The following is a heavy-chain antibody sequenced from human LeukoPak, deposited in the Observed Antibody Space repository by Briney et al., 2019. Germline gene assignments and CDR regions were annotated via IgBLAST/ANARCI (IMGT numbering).Heavy chain of an antibody. J-gene: IGHJ6*03. CDR2: IYYSGST. CDR3: AREGDEYYYYMDV. CDR1: GGSISSGSYY. D-gene: IGHD3-10*01. Sequence: SETLSLTCTVSGGSISSGSYYWSWIRQPPGKGLEWIGYIYYSGSTNYNPSLKSRVTISVDTSKNQFSLKLSSVTAADTAVYYCAREGDEYYYYMDVWGKGTTVTVSS. V-gene: IGHV4-61*01.